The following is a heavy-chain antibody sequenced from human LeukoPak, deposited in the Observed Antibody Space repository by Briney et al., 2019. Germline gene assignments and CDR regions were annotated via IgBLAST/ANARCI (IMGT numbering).Heavy chain of an antibody. CDR2: ISYDGSNK. CDR1: GFTFSSYG. Sequence: GGSLRLSCAASGFTFSSYGMHWVRQAPGKGLEWVAVISYDGSNKYYADSVKGRFTISRDNSKNTLYLQMNSLRAEGTAVYYCAKDLYCSSTSCAIDYWGQGTLVTVSS. J-gene: IGHJ4*02. V-gene: IGHV3-30*18. D-gene: IGHD2-2*01. CDR3: AKDLYCSSTSCAIDY.